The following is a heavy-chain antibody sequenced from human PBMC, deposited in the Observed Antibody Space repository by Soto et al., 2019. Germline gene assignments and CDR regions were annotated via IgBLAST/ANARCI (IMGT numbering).Heavy chain of an antibody. D-gene: IGHD3-3*01. Sequence: GGSLRLSCAASGFTFSSYWMHWVRQAPGKGLVWVSRINSDGSSTSYADFVKGRFTISRDNAKNTLYLQMNSLRAEDTAVYYCARDRITIFGVVPFDYWGQGTLVTVSS. J-gene: IGHJ4*02. CDR1: GFTFSSYW. V-gene: IGHV3-74*01. CDR3: ARDRITIFGVVPFDY. CDR2: INSDGSST.